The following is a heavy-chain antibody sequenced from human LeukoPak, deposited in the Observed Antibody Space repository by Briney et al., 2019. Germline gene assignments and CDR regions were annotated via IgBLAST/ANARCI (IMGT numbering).Heavy chain of an antibody. D-gene: IGHD2-21*02. Sequence: SETLALTCTVSGGPINYDYWSWIRQSPGKRLEWSVDIHYNGATNYSPYLNNRVTISVDTSENQFFLKLSSVTAADTALYYSATLRGASTAVFDSWGQGTLVTVSS. J-gene: IGHJ4*02. V-gene: IGHV4-59*08. CDR3: ATLRGASTAVFDS. CDR2: IHYNGAT. CDR1: GGPINYDY.